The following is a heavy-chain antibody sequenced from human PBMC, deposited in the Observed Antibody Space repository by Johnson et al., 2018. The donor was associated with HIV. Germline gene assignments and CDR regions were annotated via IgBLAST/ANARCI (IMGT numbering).Heavy chain of an antibody. D-gene: IGHD5-18*01. CDR2: ISWDGGST. CDR3: ARTIQLWSPSVY. V-gene: IGHV3-43*01. CDR1: GFTFDDYT. Sequence: VQLVESGGGLVKPGGSLRLSCAASGFTFDDYTMHWVRQAPGKGLEWVSFISWDGGSTYYADSVKGRFTISRDNSKNSLYLQMNSLRAEDSALYYCARTIQLWSPSVYWGQGTMVTVSS. J-gene: IGHJ3*01.